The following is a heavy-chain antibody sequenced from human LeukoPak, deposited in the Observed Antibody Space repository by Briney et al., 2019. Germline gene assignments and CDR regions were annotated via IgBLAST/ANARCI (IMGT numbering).Heavy chain of an antibody. J-gene: IGHJ4*02. V-gene: IGHV4-59*01. CDR1: GGSISSYY. CDR2: IYYSGST. CDR3: ARHRNFFDY. Sequence: SETLSLTCTVSGGSISSYYWSWIRQPPGKGLEWIGYIYYSGSTNYNPSLKSRVTISVDTSRNRFSLKLSSVTAADTAVYYCARHRNFFDYWGQGILVTVSS. D-gene: IGHD2/OR15-2a*01.